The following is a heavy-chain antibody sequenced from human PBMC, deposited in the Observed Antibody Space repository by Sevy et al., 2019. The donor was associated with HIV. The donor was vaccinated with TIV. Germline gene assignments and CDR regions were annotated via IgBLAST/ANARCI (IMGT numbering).Heavy chain of an antibody. CDR1: GFTFDDYA. CDR3: AKGSGGSGSYYDS. Sequence: GGSLRLSCAASGFTFDDYAMHWVRQAPGKGLEWVSRIDWDGGSTYYADSVKGRFTISRDNSKNSLYLQMNSLRAEDTAFYYCAKGSGGSGSYYDSWGHGTLVTVSS. J-gene: IGHJ5*01. CDR2: IDWDGGST. V-gene: IGHV3-43D*04. D-gene: IGHD3-10*01.